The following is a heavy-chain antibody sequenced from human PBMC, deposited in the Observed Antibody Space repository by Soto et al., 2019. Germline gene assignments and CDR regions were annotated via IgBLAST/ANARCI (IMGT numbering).Heavy chain of an antibody. Sequence: QVQLVESGGGVVQPGRSLRLSCAASGFTFSSYGMHWVRQAPGKGLEWVAVIWYDGSNKYYADSVKGRFTISRDNSKNTLYLQMNSLRAEDTAVYYCARARRGGYCSSTSCYSGYLSDWGQGTLVTVSS. CDR3: ARARRGGYCSSTSCYSGYLSD. CDR1: GFTFSSYG. J-gene: IGHJ4*02. CDR2: IWYDGSNK. V-gene: IGHV3-33*01. D-gene: IGHD2-2*02.